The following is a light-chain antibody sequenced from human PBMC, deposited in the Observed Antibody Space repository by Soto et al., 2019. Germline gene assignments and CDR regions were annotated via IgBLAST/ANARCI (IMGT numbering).Light chain of an antibody. V-gene: IGKV3-11*01. J-gene: IGKJ1*01. CDR1: QSVSSY. CDR3: QQRSNWQRT. CDR2: DAS. Sequence: EIVLTQSPATLSLSPGERATLSCRASQSVSSYLAWFQQKPGQAPRLLIYDASNRATGIPARFSGSGSGTDFTLTISSLEPDDFAVYYCQQRSNWQRTFGQGTKVEIK.